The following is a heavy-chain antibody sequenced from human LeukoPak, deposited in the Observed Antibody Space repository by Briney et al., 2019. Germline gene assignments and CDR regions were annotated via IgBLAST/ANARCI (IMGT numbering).Heavy chain of an antibody. CDR2: ISGSGGST. CDR3: AKVVPSSSSIDY. Sequence: TGGSLRLSCAASGFTFTSYAMSWVRQAPRKGLEWVSAISGSGGSTYYADPVKGRFTISRDNSKNTLYLQMNSLRAEDTAVYYCAKVVPSSSSIDYWGQGTLVTVSS. V-gene: IGHV3-23*01. D-gene: IGHD6-13*01. CDR1: GFTFTSYA. J-gene: IGHJ4*02.